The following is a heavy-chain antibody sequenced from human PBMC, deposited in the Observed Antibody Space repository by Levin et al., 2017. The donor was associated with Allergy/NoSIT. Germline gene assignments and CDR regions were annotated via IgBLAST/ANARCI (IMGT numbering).Heavy chain of an antibody. V-gene: IGHV3-48*03. CDR3: ARGFGNLGY. J-gene: IGHJ4*02. Sequence: GGSLRLSCAASGFTFSSYEMNWVRQVPGKGLEWISHISSSGGTRHYADSVKGRFIIPRDNAKNSLFLRMNSLRADDSAVYYCARGFGNLGYWGQGTLVTVSS. D-gene: IGHD3-10*01. CDR1: GFTFSSYE. CDR2: ISSSGGTR.